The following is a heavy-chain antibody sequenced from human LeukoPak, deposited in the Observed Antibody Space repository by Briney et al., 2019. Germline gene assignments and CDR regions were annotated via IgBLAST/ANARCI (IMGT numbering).Heavy chain of an antibody. D-gene: IGHD5-24*01. CDR2: IYSGGST. CDR3: ARGRRDGYNGDY. CDR1: GFTFSDAW. V-gene: IGHV3-53*01. Sequence: GGSLRLSCAASGFTFSDAWMTWVRQAPGKGLEWVSVIYSGGSTYYADSVKGRFTISRDNSKNTLYLQMNSLRAEDTAVYYCARGRRDGYNGDYWGQGTLVTVSS. J-gene: IGHJ4*02.